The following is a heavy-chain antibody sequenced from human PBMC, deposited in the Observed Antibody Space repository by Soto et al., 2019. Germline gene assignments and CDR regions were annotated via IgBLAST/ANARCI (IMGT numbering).Heavy chain of an antibody. Sequence: GGSLRLSCAASGFTFSNAWMSWVRQAPGKGLEWVGRIKSKTDGGTTDYAAPVKGRFTISRDDSKNTLYLQMNSLKTEDAAVYYCTTRFWSGYFFDYWGQGTLVTVSS. V-gene: IGHV3-15*01. CDR3: TTRFWSGYFFDY. CDR1: GFTFSNAW. D-gene: IGHD3-3*01. J-gene: IGHJ4*02. CDR2: IKSKTDGGTT.